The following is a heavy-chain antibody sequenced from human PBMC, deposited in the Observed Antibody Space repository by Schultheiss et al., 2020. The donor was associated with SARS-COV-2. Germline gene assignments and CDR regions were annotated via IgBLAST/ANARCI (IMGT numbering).Heavy chain of an antibody. V-gene: IGHV3-30*14. CDR3: VIHSSSWYNYRVYYYYGMDV. CDR1: GFTFSSYA. D-gene: IGHD6-13*01. CDR2: ISYDGSNK. Sequence: GGSLRLSCAASGFTFSSYAMHWVRQAPGKGLEWVAVISYDGSNKYYADSVKGRFTISRDNSKNTLYLQMSSLRAEDTAVYYCVIHSSSWYNYRVYYYYGMDVWGQGTTVTVSS. J-gene: IGHJ6*02.